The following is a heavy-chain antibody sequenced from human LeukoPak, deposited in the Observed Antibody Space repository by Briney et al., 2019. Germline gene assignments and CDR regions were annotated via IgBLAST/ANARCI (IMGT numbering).Heavy chain of an antibody. D-gene: IGHD2-15*01. CDR1: GFTFSSYA. Sequence: GRSLRLSCAASGFTFSSYAMHWVRQAPGKGLEWVAVISYDGSNKYYADSVKGRFTISRDNSKNTLYLQMNSLRAEDTAVYYCARDSCRGSCYGLFDYWGQGTLVTVSS. CDR3: ARDSCRGSCYGLFDY. J-gene: IGHJ4*02. V-gene: IGHV3-30*04. CDR2: ISYDGSNK.